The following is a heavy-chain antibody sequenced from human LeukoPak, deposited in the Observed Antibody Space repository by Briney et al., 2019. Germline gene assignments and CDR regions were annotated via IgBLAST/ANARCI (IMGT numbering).Heavy chain of an antibody. D-gene: IGHD2-2*01. CDR1: GFIFSSFE. Sequence: PGGTLRLSCAASGFIFSSFEMNWVREAPGRGLECVSYISSSGSTIYYADSLKGRFTISRDNPKNSLYLQMNSLRAEDTAVYYCARDNCGTNCYARGGHWFDPWGQGTLVTVSS. CDR2: ISSSGSTI. CDR3: ARDNCGTNCYARGGHWFDP. J-gene: IGHJ5*02. V-gene: IGHV3-48*03.